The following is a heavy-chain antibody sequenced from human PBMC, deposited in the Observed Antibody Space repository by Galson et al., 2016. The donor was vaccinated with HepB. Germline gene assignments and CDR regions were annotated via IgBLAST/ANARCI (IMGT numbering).Heavy chain of an antibody. CDR3: AREAGRLGELSLYRRYFDL. D-gene: IGHD3-16*02. CDR1: GYPVSNSH. V-gene: IGHV1-46*01. J-gene: IGHJ2*01. Sequence: SCKASGYPVSNSHLHWVRQAPGQGLEWMGLINPTDGTINYSQKFQGRVHMTRDTSTNTVYMDLSSLRFEDTAVYFCAREAGRLGELSLYRRYFDLWGRGTLVTVSS. CDR2: INPTDGTI.